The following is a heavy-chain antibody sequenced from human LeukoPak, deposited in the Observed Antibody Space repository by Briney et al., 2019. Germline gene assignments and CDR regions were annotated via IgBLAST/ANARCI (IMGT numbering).Heavy chain of an antibody. V-gene: IGHV4-59*01. D-gene: IGHD3-22*01. J-gene: IGHJ4*02. CDR1: GGSISSYY. CDR3: ARDALHYYDSSGYYLDY. Sequence: SETLSLTCTVSGGSISSYYWSWIRQPPGKGLEWIGYIYYSGSTNYNPSLKSRVTISVDTSKNQFSLKLSSVTAADTAVYYCARDALHYYDSSGYYLDYWGQGTLVTVSP. CDR2: IYYSGST.